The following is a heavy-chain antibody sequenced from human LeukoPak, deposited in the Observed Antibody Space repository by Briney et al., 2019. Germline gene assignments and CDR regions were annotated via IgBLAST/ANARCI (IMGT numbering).Heavy chain of an antibody. V-gene: IGHV4-4*02. D-gene: IGHD3-22*01. Sequence: PSGTLSLTCAVSGGSLDISTWWGWVRQPPGKGLEWIGEIHHSESNNYNPSFQSRVTISLDKSKNQFSLKLSSVTAADTAVYYCTRGNYYDPGYFDYWGQGTLVTVSS. CDR2: IHHSESN. CDR1: GGSLDISTW. CDR3: TRGNYYDPGYFDY. J-gene: IGHJ4*02.